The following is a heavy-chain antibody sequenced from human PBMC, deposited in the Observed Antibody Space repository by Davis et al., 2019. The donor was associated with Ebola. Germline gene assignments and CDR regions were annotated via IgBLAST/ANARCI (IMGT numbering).Heavy chain of an antibody. CDR1: GGTFSSYA. D-gene: IGHD3-22*01. CDR2: IIPIFGTA. J-gene: IGHJ4*02. Sequence: AASVKVSCKASGGTFSSYAISWVRQAPGQGLEWMGGIIPIFGTANYAQKFQGRVTITADESTSTAYMELSSLRSEDTAAYYCARDRYYDSRGSPSDYWGQGTLVTVSS. CDR3: ARDRYYDSRGSPSDY. V-gene: IGHV1-69*13.